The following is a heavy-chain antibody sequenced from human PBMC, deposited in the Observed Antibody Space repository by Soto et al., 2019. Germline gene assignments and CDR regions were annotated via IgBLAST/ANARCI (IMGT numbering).Heavy chain of an antibody. CDR1: GGSISSGSFY. CDR2: IYYSGST. CDR3: ARLTIAVTGADAFDI. Sequence: SETLSLTCTVSGGSISSGSFYWGWIRQPPGKGLEYIGSIYYSGSTYYNPSLKSRVTMSVDTSKNQFSLKLSSVTAADTAVYYCARLTIAVTGADAFDIWGQGTMVTVS. V-gene: IGHV4-39*01. D-gene: IGHD6-13*01. J-gene: IGHJ3*02.